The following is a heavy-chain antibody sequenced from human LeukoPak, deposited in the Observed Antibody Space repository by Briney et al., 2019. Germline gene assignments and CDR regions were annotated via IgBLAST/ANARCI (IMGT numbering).Heavy chain of an antibody. D-gene: IGHD3-22*01. V-gene: IGHV3-23*01. J-gene: IGHJ4*02. CDR2: ISGSASST. CDR1: GFTFSNYA. Sequence: PGGSLRLSCAASGFTFSNYAMSWVRQAPGKGLEWVSAISGSASSTYHADSVKGRFTISRDNSKNTLYLQMNSLRAEDTAVYYCARVSEGDYYDSSGYSYWGQGTLVTVSS. CDR3: ARVSEGDYYDSSGYSY.